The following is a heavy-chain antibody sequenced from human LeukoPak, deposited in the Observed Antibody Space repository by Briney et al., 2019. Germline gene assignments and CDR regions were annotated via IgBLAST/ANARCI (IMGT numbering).Heavy chain of an antibody. V-gene: IGHV3-23*01. J-gene: IGHJ4*02. D-gene: IGHD3-22*01. CDR2: ISGSGGST. CDR3: ARLPTFYYDSSGYHYDY. Sequence: GGSLRLSCAASGFTFTTYAMSWVRQAPGKGLEWVSAISGSGGSTYYADSVKGRFTISKDKSKNTLYLQMDNLRAEDTGVYFCARLPTFYYDSSGYHYDYWGQGTLVTVSS. CDR1: GFTFTTYA.